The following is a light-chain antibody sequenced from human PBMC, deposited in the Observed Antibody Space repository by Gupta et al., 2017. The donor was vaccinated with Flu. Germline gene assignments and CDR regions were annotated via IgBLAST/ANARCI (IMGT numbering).Light chain of an antibody. J-gene: IGKJ2*01. V-gene: IGKV1-8*01. CDR1: QGISSY. CDR2: AAS. CDR3: QQYWSDPLT. Sequence: IRMTPSPSSFSASTGDRITITCRASQGISSYLAWYQQKPGKAPKLLIYAASTLQSGVPSRFSGSGSGTDFTLTISCLQSEDFATYYCQQYWSDPLTFGEGTKVEI.